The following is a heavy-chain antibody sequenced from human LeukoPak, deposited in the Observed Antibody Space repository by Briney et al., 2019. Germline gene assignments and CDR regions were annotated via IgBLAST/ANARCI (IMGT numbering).Heavy chain of an antibody. CDR3: ARDIGIAVAAPSY. CDR2: ISYDGSNK. J-gene: IGHJ4*02. D-gene: IGHD6-19*01. V-gene: IGHV3-30*03. Sequence: GGSLRLSCAASGFTFSSYSMNWVRQAPGKGLEWVAVISYDGSNKYYADSVKGRFTISRDNSKNTLYLQMNSLRAEDAAVYYCARDIGIAVAAPSYWGQGTLVTVSS. CDR1: GFTFSSYS.